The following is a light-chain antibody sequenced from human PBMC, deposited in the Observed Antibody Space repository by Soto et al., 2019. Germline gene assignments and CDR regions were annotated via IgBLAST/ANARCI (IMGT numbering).Light chain of an antibody. Sequence: EVVLTQSPATLSLSPGERATVSCRASQSVSSTLAWYQQKPGQAPRLLIYGASTRATGIPDRFSGSGSGTDFTLTISRLEPEDFAVYYCQQYGDSPWTFGQGTKVDIK. V-gene: IGKV3-20*01. CDR3: QQYGDSPWT. J-gene: IGKJ1*01. CDR1: QSVSST. CDR2: GAS.